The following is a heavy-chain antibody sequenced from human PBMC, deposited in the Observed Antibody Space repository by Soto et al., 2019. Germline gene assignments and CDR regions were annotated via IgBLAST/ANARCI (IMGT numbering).Heavy chain of an antibody. D-gene: IGHD4-17*01. CDR2: INGDNGNT. V-gene: IGHV1-3*01. Sequence: QVQLVQSGAEVKKPGASVKVSCKASGYTFTYFAIHWVRQAPGQRLEWMGWINGDNGNTQYSQKFQGSVSFTRDTSANTAYMELVSLTSEDTAVYYCAREVGYGDFLDWGQGTLVTVSS. CDR3: AREVGYGDFLD. CDR1: GYTFTYFA. J-gene: IGHJ4*02.